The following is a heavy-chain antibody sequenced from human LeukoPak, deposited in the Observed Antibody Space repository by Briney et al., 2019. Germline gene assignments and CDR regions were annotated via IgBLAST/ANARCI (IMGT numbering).Heavy chain of an antibody. CDR3: ASDHSSASYTYYYYYMDV. D-gene: IGHD1-26*01. J-gene: IGHJ6*03. Sequence: SETLSLTCTVSGGSINSYYWSWIRQPAGKGLEWIGRFYTSESTNYNPSLKSLVTISVDTSKNQFSLKLSSVTAADTAVYYCASDHSSASYTYYYYYMDVWGKGTTVTVSS. V-gene: IGHV4-4*07. CDR2: FYTSEST. CDR1: GGSINSYY.